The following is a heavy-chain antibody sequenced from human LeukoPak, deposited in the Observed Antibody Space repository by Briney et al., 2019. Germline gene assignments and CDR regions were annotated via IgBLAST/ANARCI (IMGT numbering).Heavy chain of an antibody. Sequence: ASVKVSCKASGYTFTSYYMHWVRQAPGQGLEWMGIINPSGGSTSYAQKFQGRVTMTRDTSTSTVYMELSSLRSEDTAVYYCARAPSNHNLLNPVYAFDIWGQGTVVTVSS. CDR3: ARAPSNHNLLNPVYAFDI. D-gene: IGHD1-14*01. J-gene: IGHJ3*02. CDR2: INPSGGST. V-gene: IGHV1-46*01. CDR1: GYTFTSYY.